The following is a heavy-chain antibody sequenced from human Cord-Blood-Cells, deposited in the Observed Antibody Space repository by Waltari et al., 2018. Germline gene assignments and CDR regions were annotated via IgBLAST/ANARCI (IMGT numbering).Heavy chain of an antibody. J-gene: IGHJ6*03. D-gene: IGHD2-2*02. CDR2: IIPIFGTA. CDR3: AGGCSSTSCYSPYYYYMDV. CDR1: GGTFSSYA. Sequence: QVQLVQSGAEVKKPGSSVKVSCKASGGTFSSYAISWVRKAPGQGLEWMGGIIPIFGTANYGQKVQGRVTITADESTSTAYMELSSLRSEDTAVYYCAGGCSSTSCYSPYYYYMDVWGKGTTVTVSS. V-gene: IGHV1-69*01.